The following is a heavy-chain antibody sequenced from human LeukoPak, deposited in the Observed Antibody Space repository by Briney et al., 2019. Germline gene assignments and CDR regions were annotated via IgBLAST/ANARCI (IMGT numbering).Heavy chain of an antibody. J-gene: IGHJ4*02. Sequence: ASVKVSCKASGYTFTSYGISWVRQAPGQGLEWMGWISAYNGNTNYAQKLQGRVTMTTDTSTSTAYMELRSLRSDDTAVYYCARDPGDDYGGKPFAYWGQGTLVTVSS. V-gene: IGHV1-18*01. D-gene: IGHD4-23*01. CDR2: ISAYNGNT. CDR1: GYTFTSYG. CDR3: ARDPGDDYGGKPFAY.